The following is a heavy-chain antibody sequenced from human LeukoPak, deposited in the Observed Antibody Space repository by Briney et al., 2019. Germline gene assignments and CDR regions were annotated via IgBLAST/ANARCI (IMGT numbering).Heavy chain of an antibody. J-gene: IGHJ5*02. V-gene: IGHV1-8*01. CDR3: ARGWNNWNYVLAPGRSDWFDP. Sequence: ASVKVSCKASGYTFTSYDINWVRQATEQGLEWMGWMNPNSGNTGYAQKFQGRVTMTRNTSISTAYMELSSLRSEDTAVYYCARGWNNWNYVLAPGRSDWFDPWGQGTLVTVSS. CDR2: MNPNSGNT. CDR1: GYTFTSYD. D-gene: IGHD1-7*01.